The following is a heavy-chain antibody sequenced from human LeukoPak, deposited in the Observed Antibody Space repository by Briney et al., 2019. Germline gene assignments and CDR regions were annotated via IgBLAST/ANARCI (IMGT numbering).Heavy chain of an antibody. CDR2: INSDGSGT. J-gene: IGHJ5*02. CDR3: TRDLNYVNWFDP. D-gene: IGHD1-7*01. Sequence: GGSLRLSCAASGFTFSNYWMHWVRQAPGKRLVWVSHINSDGSGTTYVDSVKGRFTISRDNAKNTLYLQMNSLRAEDTAVYYCTRDLNYVNWFDPWGQGTLVTVSS. V-gene: IGHV3-74*01. CDR1: GFTFSNYW.